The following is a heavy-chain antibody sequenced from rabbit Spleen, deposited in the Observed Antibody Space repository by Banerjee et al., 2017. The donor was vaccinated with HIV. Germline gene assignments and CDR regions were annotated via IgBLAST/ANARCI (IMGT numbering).Heavy chain of an antibody. CDR1: GFDLSSYYY. D-gene: IGHD6-1*01. CDR2: IYAGDGST. V-gene: IGHV1S43*01. Sequence: QEQLMESGGGLVKPGASLTLTCTASGFDLSSYYYMCWVRQAPGKGLELIGCIYAGDGSTDYANWVNGRFTISKTSSTVDLKMTSLTAADTATYFCAKTYSGYGYGHDLWGQGTLVTVS. CDR3: AKTYSGYGYGHDL. J-gene: IGHJ3*01.